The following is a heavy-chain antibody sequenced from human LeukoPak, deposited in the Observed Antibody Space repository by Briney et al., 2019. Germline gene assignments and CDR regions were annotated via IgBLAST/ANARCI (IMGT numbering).Heavy chain of an antibody. J-gene: IGHJ4*02. V-gene: IGHV3-23*01. Sequence: GGSLRLSCAASGFTFSSYAMSWVRQAPGKGLEWVSAISGSGGSTYYADSVKGRFTISRDNSKNTLYLQMNSLRAEDTAVYYCAKGTEDYYDSSGYYDYWGQGTLATVSS. D-gene: IGHD3-22*01. CDR1: GFTFSSYA. CDR2: ISGSGGST. CDR3: AKGTEDYYDSSGYYDY.